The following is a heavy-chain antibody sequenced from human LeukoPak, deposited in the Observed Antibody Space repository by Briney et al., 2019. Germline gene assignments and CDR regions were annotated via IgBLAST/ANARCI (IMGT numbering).Heavy chain of an antibody. Sequence: PSETLSLTCAVYGGSFSGYYWSWIRQPPGKGLEWIGEINHSGSTNYNPSLKSRVTVSVDTSKNQFSLKLSSVTAADTAVYYCASASYCGGDCYSDYWRKGTLVTVSS. CDR1: GGSFSGYY. V-gene: IGHV4-34*01. D-gene: IGHD2-21*02. CDR3: ASASYCGGDCYSDY. J-gene: IGHJ4*02. CDR2: INHSGST.